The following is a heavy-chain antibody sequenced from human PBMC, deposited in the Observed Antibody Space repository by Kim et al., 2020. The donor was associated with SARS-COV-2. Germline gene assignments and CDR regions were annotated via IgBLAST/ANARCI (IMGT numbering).Heavy chain of an antibody. Sequence: SVKVSCKASGGTFSSYAISWVRQAPGQGLEWMGGIIPIFGTANYAQKFQGRVTITADESTSTAYMELSSLRSEDTAVYYCARPPVDLGLAARSSPAFEDWGQGTLVTVSS. CDR3: ARPPVDLGLAARSSPAFED. V-gene: IGHV1-69*13. CDR1: GGTFSSYA. D-gene: IGHD6-6*01. CDR2: IIPIFGTA. J-gene: IGHJ4*02.